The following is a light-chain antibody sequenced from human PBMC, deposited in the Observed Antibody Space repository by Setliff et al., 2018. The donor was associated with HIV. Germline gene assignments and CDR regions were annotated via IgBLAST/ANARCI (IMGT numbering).Light chain of an antibody. CDR2: GDS. V-gene: IGLV2-23*01. CDR1: SSDVGKYDL. CDR3: CSYTRGGTYV. J-gene: IGLJ1*01. Sequence: QSALAQPASVSGSPGQSIIISCIGSSSDVGKYDLVSWYQQYPGKAPRLIIYGDSERPSGVSNRFSGSKSGNTASLTISGLQADDEADYYCCSYTRGGTYVFGTGTKVTVL.